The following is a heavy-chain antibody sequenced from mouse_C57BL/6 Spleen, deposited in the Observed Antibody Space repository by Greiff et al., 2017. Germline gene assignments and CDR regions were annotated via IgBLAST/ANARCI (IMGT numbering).Heavy chain of an antibody. J-gene: IGHJ1*03. CDR3: ARNYGGNYDWYFDV. Sequence: VQLVESGPGLVAPSQSLSITCTVSGFSLTSYAISWVRQPPGKGLEWLGVIWTGGGTNYNSALKSRLSISKDNSKSQVFLKMNSLQTDDTARYYCARNYGGNYDWYFDVWGTGTTVTVSS. CDR1: GFSLTSYA. CDR2: IWTGGGT. V-gene: IGHV2-9-1*01. D-gene: IGHD1-1*02.